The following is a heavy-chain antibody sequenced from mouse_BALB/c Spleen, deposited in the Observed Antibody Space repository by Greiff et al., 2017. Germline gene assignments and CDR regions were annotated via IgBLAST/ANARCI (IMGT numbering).Heavy chain of an antibody. CDR3: ARGGYGYGAWFAY. Sequence: EVKVVESGGGLVQPGGSLKLSCAASGFTFSSYGMSWVRQTPDKRLELVATINSNGGSTYYPDSVKGRFTISRDNAKNTLYLQMSSLKSEDTAMYYCARGGYGYGAWFAYWGQGTLVTVSA. J-gene: IGHJ3*01. CDR1: GFTFSSYG. V-gene: IGHV5-6-3*01. D-gene: IGHD1-2*01. CDR2: INSNGGST.